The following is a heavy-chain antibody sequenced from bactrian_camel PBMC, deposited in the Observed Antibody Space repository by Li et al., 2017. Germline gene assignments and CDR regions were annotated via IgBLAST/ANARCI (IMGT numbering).Heavy chain of an antibody. Sequence: DVQLVESGGGSVQAGGSLRLSCAVSGVTYSSYCMGWFRQAPGKEREGVAVIDSDGSTRYADSVKGRFTISEGNAKNTVYLQMNSLKPDDSGTYYCAAADWTWAPDPLSGNFDYWGQGTQVTVS. CDR1: GVTYSSYC. D-gene: IGHD1*01. CDR3: AAADWTWAPDPLSGNFDY. V-gene: IGHV3S10*01. CDR2: IDSDGST. J-gene: IGHJ6*01.